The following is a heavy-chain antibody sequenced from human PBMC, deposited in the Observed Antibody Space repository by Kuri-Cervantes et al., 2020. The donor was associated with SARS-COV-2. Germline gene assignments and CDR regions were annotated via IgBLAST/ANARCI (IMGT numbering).Heavy chain of an antibody. CDR1: GFTFSSCA. V-gene: IGHV3-33*08. CDR2: IWYDGSNK. CDR3: ARDLVPAAMLDY. Sequence: GGSLRLSCAASGFTFSSCAVHWVRQAPGKGLEWVAVIWYDGSNKYYADSVKGRFTISRDNSKNTLYLQMNSLRAEDTAVYYCARDLVPAAMLDYWGQGTLVTVSS. J-gene: IGHJ4*02. D-gene: IGHD2-2*01.